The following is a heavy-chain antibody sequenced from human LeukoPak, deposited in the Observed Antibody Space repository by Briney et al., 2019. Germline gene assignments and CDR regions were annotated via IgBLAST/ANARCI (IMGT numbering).Heavy chain of an antibody. CDR3: ARSPRAPFDI. CDR1: GFTFSSYW. V-gene: IGHV3-74*01. Sequence: GGSLTLFCAASGFTFSSYWMQWARHVPGKGLVWVSRINSDGSSTTYADSVKGRFTISRDNAKNTLYLQMNSLRAEDTAVYYCARSPRAPFDIWGQGTMVTVSS. CDR2: INSDGSST. J-gene: IGHJ3*02.